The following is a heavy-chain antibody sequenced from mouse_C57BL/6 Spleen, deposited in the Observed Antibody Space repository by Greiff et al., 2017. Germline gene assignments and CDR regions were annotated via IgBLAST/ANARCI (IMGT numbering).Heavy chain of an antibody. V-gene: IGHV1-26*01. CDR3: ARPSITTVVEEDYFDY. D-gene: IGHD1-1*01. J-gene: IGHJ2*01. CDR2: INPNNGGT. CDR1: GYTFTDYY. Sequence: EVQLQQSGPELVKPGASVKISCKASGYTFTDYYMNWVKQSHGKSLEWIGDINPNNGGTSYNQKFKGKATLTVDKSSSTAYMELRSLTSEDSAVYYCARPSITTVVEEDYFDYWGQGTTLTVSS.